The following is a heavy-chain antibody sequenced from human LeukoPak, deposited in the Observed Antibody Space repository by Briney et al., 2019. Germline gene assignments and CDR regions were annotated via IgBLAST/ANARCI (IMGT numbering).Heavy chain of an antibody. Sequence: SETLSLTCAVSGGSIRNSSFYWGRIRQPPGKGLEWIASIYNSGTTYYNPSLKSRVTISVDTSKNQFSLKLSSVTAADTAVYYCARRRWIQLWYSFRPFDYWGQGTLVTVSS. V-gene: IGHV4-39*07. CDR2: IYNSGTT. D-gene: IGHD5-18*01. CDR1: GGSIRNSSFY. CDR3: ARRRWIQLWYSFRPFDY. J-gene: IGHJ4*02.